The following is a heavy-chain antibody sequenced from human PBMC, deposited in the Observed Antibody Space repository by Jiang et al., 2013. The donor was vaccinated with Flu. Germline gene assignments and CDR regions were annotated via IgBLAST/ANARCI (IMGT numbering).Heavy chain of an antibody. Sequence: GSGLVKPSETLSLTCTVSGGSISSYYWSWIRQPPGKGLEWIGYIYYSGSTNYNPSLKSRVTISVDTSKNQFSLKLSSVTAADTAVYYCARDRWLASDYYYGMDVWGKGTTVTVSS. D-gene: IGHD6-19*01. CDR2: IYYSGST. CDR3: ARDRWLASDYYYGMDV. V-gene: IGHV4-59*01. J-gene: IGHJ6*04. CDR1: GGSISSYY.